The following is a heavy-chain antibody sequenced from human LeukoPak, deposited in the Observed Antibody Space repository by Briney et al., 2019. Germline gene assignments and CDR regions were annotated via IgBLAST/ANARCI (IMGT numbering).Heavy chain of an antibody. Sequence: ASVKVSCKASGYTFTSYGISWVRQAPGQGLEWMGWISAYNGNTNYAQKLQGRVTMTTDTSTSTACMELRSLRSDDTAVYYCARPNADSSGYDYWGQGTLVTVSS. D-gene: IGHD3-22*01. V-gene: IGHV1-18*01. CDR1: GYTFTSYG. CDR2: ISAYNGNT. J-gene: IGHJ4*02. CDR3: ARPNADSSGYDY.